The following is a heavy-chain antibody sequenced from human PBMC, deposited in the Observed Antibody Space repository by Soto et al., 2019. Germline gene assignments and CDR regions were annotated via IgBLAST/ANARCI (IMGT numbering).Heavy chain of an antibody. CDR3: ARGNIYYYYYGMDV. D-gene: IGHD5-12*01. Sequence: ASVKVSCKASGYTFNSYAMHWVRQAPGQRLEWMGWINAGNGNTKYSQKFQGRVTINRDTSASTAYMELSSLRSEDTAVYYCARGNIYYYYYGMDVWAQGTTVTVSS. V-gene: IGHV1-3*01. J-gene: IGHJ6*02. CDR1: GYTFNSYA. CDR2: INAGNGNT.